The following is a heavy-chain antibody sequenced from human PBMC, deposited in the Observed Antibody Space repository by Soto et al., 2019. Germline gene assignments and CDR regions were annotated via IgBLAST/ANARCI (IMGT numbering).Heavy chain of an antibody. V-gene: IGHV4-4*02. CDR1: AGDMKLNNW. CDR2: VYPGGRS. CDR3: ARLRGYQFDY. Sequence: TSENLPVTWTGSAGDMKLNNWWSWVRQPPGKGLEWIGQVYPGGRSNYSPSLESRVTISVDQSKNQLSLNLNSVSSADTAVSFCARLRGYQFDYWA. D-gene: IGHD3-22*01. J-gene: IGHJ4*01.